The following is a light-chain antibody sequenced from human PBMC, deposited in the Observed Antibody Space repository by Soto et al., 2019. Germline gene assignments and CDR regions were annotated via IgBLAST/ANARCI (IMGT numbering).Light chain of an antibody. CDR3: CSYTDSRTNI. J-gene: IGLJ1*01. Sequence: QSALTQPASVSGSPGQSITISCTGTRSDVGGYNYVSWYQQHPGKAPKLIIFEVSYRPSGISNRFSASKSGDTASLTISGLQADDEADYYCCSYTDSRTNIFGSGTKVTVL. CDR1: RSDVGGYNY. V-gene: IGLV2-14*01. CDR2: EVS.